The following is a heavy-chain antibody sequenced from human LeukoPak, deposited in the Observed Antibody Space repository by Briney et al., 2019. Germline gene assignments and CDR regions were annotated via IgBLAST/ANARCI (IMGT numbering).Heavy chain of an antibody. Sequence: KPSETLSLTCTVSGGSISSSSYYWGWIRQPPGKGLEWIGSIYYSGSTYYNPSLKSRVTISVDTSKNQFSLKLSSVTAADTAVYYRARHRNRGSRDYWGQGTLVTVSS. CDR3: ARHRNRGSRDY. D-gene: IGHD1-26*01. CDR1: GGSISSSSYY. J-gene: IGHJ4*02. CDR2: IYYSGST. V-gene: IGHV4-39*01.